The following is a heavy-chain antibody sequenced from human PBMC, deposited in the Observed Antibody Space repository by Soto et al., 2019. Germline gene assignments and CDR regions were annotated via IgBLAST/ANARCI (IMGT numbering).Heavy chain of an antibody. Sequence: QVQLVQSGAEVKKPGASVKVSCKASGYTFTSYAMHWVRQAPGQRLEWMGWINAGNGNTKYSQKFQGRVTITRDTSASTAYMELSSLRSEDTAVYYCAAAAYYSDSSGYYRGDYWGQGTLVTVSS. CDR3: AAAAYYSDSSGYYRGDY. CDR1: GYTFTSYA. D-gene: IGHD3-22*01. CDR2: INAGNGNT. J-gene: IGHJ4*02. V-gene: IGHV1-3*01.